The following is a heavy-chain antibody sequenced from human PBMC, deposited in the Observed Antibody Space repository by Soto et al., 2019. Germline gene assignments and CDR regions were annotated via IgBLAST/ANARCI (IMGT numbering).Heavy chain of an antibody. J-gene: IGHJ6*02. Sequence: QVQLVESGGGVVQPGRSLRLSCAASGFTFSSYGMHWVRQAPGKGLEWVVVISYDGSNKYYADSVKGRFTISRDNSKNTLYLQMNSLRAEDTAVYYCAKDRRGYSYGTYYYHYGMDVWGQGTTVTVSS. CDR1: GFTFSSYG. D-gene: IGHD5-18*01. CDR2: ISYDGSNK. V-gene: IGHV3-30*18. CDR3: AKDRRGYSYGTYYYHYGMDV.